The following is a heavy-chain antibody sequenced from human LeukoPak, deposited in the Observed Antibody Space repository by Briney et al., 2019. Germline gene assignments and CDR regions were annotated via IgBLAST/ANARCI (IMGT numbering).Heavy chain of an antibody. CDR3: AKWGDYDILTGYYDSDY. J-gene: IGHJ4*02. Sequence: GGSLRLSCAASGFTFSNYAMSWVRQAPGEGLEWVSAVSGRDGSTYYADSVKGRFTISRDTSKNTLYLQMNSLRAEDTAVYYCAKWGDYDILTGYYDSDYWGQGTLVTVSS. CDR1: GFTFSNYA. V-gene: IGHV3-23*01. CDR2: VSGRDGST. D-gene: IGHD3-9*01.